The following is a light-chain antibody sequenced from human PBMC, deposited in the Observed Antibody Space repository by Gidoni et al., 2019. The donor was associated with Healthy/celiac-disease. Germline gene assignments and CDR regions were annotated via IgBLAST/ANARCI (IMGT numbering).Light chain of an antibody. CDR2: DDS. CDR3: QVWDSSSDHVV. CDR1: NIGSKS. J-gene: IGLJ2*01. V-gene: IGLV3-21*02. Sequence: SYVLPQPPSPSIAPGQSPRITCGGNNIGSKSVHWYQQKPGQAPVLVVYDDSDRPSGIPERFSGSNSGNTATLTISRVEAGDEADYYCQVWDSSSDHVVFGGGTKLTVL.